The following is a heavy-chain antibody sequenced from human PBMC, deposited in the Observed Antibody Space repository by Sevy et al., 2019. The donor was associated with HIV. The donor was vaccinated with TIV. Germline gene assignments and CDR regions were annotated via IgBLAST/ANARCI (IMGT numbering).Heavy chain of an antibody. CDR1: GYSFTSYW. D-gene: IGHD2-15*01. Sequence: GESLKISCKGSGYSFTSYWIGWVRQMPGKGLEWMGIIYPGDSDTRYSPPFQGQVTISADKSISTAYLQWSSLKASDTAMYYCARHVRGVVAATDYGMDVWGQGTTVTVSS. CDR2: IYPGDSDT. J-gene: IGHJ6*02. V-gene: IGHV5-51*01. CDR3: ARHVRGVVAATDYGMDV.